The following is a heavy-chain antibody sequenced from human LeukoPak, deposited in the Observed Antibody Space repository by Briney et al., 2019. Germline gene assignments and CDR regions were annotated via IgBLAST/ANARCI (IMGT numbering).Heavy chain of an antibody. CDR3: ARGVPKTSYYYYYMDV. CDR2: ISSSGTTI. D-gene: IGHD4-11*01. J-gene: IGHJ6*03. Sequence: GGSLRLSCAASGFTFNTYGMNWVRQAPGKGLEWVSYISSSGTTILYADSVEGRFTISRDNAKNSLYLQMNSLRAEDTAVYYCARGVPKTSYYYYYMDVWGKGTTVTVSS. CDR1: GFTFNTYG. V-gene: IGHV3-48*04.